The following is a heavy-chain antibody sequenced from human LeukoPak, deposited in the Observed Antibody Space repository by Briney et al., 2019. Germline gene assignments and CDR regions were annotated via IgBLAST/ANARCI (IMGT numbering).Heavy chain of an antibody. CDR2: IKSKTNGGTI. Sequence: GGSLRLSCTTSGFTFSNAWMSWVRQAPGKGLQWVGHIKSKTNGGTIDYAAPVKGRFTISRDDSKNTLYLQMNNLETDDTAVYYCTTGWEPMSVAFDNWGQGTLATVSS. V-gene: IGHV3-15*01. CDR1: GFTFSNAW. D-gene: IGHD6-19*01. J-gene: IGHJ4*02. CDR3: TTGWEPMSVAFDN.